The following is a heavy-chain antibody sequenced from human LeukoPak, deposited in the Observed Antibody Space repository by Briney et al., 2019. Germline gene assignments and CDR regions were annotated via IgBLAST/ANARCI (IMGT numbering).Heavy chain of an antibody. CDR1: GFAFSNYG. V-gene: IGHV3-53*01. J-gene: IGHJ4*02. D-gene: IGHD3-22*01. Sequence: GGSLRLSCAASGFAFSNYGMNWVRQAPGQGLEWVSVLYSGGTTYYADSVKGRFTISRDDSKNTLYLQMNSLRAEDTAVYYCAGRYDSSGYPLHWGQGTLVTVSS. CDR3: AGRYDSSGYPLH. CDR2: LYSGGTT.